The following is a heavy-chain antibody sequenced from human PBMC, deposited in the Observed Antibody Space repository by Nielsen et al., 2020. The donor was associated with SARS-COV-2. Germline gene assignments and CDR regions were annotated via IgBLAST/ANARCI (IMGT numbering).Heavy chain of an antibody. J-gene: IGHJ4*02. Sequence: SETLSLTCTVSGDSINFSDYYWGWLRQSPGKGLEWIGHIYYSGSTYYYPSLKGRVAMSVDTSKNQFSLQLSSVTAADTALYYCVRHGFDHVWGTYRYSGIIEYWGQGTLVTVSS. D-gene: IGHD3-16*02. CDR2: IYYSGST. CDR3: VRHGFDHVWGTYRYSGIIEY. V-gene: IGHV4-39*01. CDR1: GDSINFSDYY.